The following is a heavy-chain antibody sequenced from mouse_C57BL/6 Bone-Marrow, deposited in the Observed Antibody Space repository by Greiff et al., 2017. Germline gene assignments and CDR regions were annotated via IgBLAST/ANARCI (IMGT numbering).Heavy chain of an antibody. CDR2: IYYSGTI. CDR3: ARDGEYGNYLFYYYAMDY. D-gene: IGHD2-1*01. J-gene: IGHJ4*01. CDR1: GISITTGNYR. V-gene: IGHV3-5*02. Sequence: VQLQQSGPGLVKPSQTVSLTCTVTGISITTGNYRWSWIRQFPGNKLEWIGYIYYSGTITYNPSLTSRTTITRDTSKNQFFQEMNSLTAEDTATYYCARDGEYGNYLFYYYAMDYWGQGTSVTVSS.